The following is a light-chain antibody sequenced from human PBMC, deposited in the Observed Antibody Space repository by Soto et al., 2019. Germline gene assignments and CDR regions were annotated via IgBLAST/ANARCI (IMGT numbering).Light chain of an antibody. CDR3: SSYTSSNTLAVV. V-gene: IGLV2-14*03. CDR1: TSDVGGSIY. J-gene: IGLJ2*01. CDR2: DVS. Sequence: QSVLTQPASVSGSPGQSITISCTGTTSDVGGSIYISLYQQHPGKAPKLMIYDVSDRPSGVSNRFSGSKSGNTASLTISGLQAEDEADYYCSSYTSSNTLAVVFGGGTKLTVL.